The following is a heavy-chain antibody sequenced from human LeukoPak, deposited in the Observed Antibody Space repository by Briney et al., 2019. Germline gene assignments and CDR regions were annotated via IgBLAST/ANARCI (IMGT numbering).Heavy chain of an antibody. CDR2: IKQEGSEK. CDR1: GYTFSSYW. D-gene: IGHD5-18*01. Sequence: GGSLRLSCAASGYTFSSYWMSWVRQAPGKGLEWVANIKQEGSEKYYVDSVKGRFTISRDNAKTSLYLQMTSLRAEDTAVYYCAREGPRYGGDTAMVHFDYWGQATLVTASS. CDR3: AREGPRYGGDTAMVHFDY. V-gene: IGHV3-7*01. J-gene: IGHJ4*02.